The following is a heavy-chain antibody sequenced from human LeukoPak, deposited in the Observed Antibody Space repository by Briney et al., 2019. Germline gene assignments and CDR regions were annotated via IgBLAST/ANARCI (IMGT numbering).Heavy chain of an antibody. V-gene: IGHV4-59*01. Sequence: SETLSLTCTVSGGSISSYYWSWIRQPPGKGLEWIGYIYYSGSTNHNPSLKSRVTISVDTSKNQFSLKLSSVTAADTAVYYCAAGVYGPFDYWGQGTLVTVSS. D-gene: IGHD4-17*01. J-gene: IGHJ4*02. CDR3: AAGVYGPFDY. CDR1: GGSISSYY. CDR2: IYYSGST.